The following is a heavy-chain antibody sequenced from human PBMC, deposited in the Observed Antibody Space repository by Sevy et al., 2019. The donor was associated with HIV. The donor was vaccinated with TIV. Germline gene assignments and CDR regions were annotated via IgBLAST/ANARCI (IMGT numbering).Heavy chain of an antibody. V-gene: IGHV1-2*02. CDR3: ATEYSYGY. Sequence: ASVKVSCKASGHTFSGNYIQWVRQAPGQGLEWLGWINSNSGAISYAQKFQDRVTMTRDTSTTTAYMELSRLRSDDTAVYYCATEYSYGYWGQGTLVTVSS. CDR2: INSNSGAI. D-gene: IGHD3-16*01. J-gene: IGHJ4*02. CDR1: GHTFSGNY.